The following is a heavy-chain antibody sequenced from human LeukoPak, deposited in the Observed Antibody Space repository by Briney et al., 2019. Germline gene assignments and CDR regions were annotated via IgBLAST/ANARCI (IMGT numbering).Heavy chain of an antibody. J-gene: IGHJ4*02. D-gene: IGHD6-13*01. CDR1: GFTFSSYA. V-gene: IGHV3-30*04. CDR3: AKETRRFIAAAGTTYYFDY. Sequence: GRSLRLSCAASGFTFSSYAMHWVRQAPGKGLEWVAVISYDGSNKYYADSVKGRFTISRDNSKNTLYLQMNSLRAEDTAVYYCAKETRRFIAAAGTTYYFDYWGQGTLVTVSS. CDR2: ISYDGSNK.